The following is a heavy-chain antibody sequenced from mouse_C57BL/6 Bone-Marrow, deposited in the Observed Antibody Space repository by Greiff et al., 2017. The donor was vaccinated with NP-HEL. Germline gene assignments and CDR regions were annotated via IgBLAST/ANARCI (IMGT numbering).Heavy chain of an antibody. D-gene: IGHD4-1*01. CDR3: AREGGTFFDY. Sequence: EVKVEESGGGLVKPGGSLKLSCAASGFTFSSYAMSWVRQTPEKRLEWVATISDGGSYTYYPDNVKGRFTISRDNAKNNLYLQMSHLKSEDTAMYYCAREGGTFFDYWGQGTTLTVSS. CDR1: GFTFSSYA. V-gene: IGHV5-4*01. J-gene: IGHJ2*01. CDR2: ISDGGSYT.